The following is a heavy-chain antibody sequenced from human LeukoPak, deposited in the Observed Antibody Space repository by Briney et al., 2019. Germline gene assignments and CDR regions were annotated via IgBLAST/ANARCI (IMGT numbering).Heavy chain of an antibody. J-gene: IGHJ3*02. D-gene: IGHD3-10*01. V-gene: IGHV3-48*01. CDR3: ARCRLWGAEFHAFDI. Sequence: GGSLRLSCAASGFTFNIYNMNWVRQAPGKGLEWVSYITSDSITIYYADSVKGRFTISRDNAKNSLYLQMNSLRAEDTAVYYCARCRLWGAEFHAFDIWGQGTTVTVSS. CDR1: GFTFNIYN. CDR2: ITSDSITI.